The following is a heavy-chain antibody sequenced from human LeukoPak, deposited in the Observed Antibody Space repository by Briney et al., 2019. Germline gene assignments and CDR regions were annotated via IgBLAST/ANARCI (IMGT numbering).Heavy chain of an antibody. CDR2: IIPIFGTA. Sequence: SVKVSCKASGGTFSSYAISWVRQAPGQGLEWMGGIIPIFGTANYAQKFQGRVTITTDESTSTAYMELSSLRSEDTAVYYCAGIVVPAAIFKISSQFDPWDQGTLVTVSS. V-gene: IGHV1-69*05. CDR3: AGIVVPAAIFKISSQFDP. CDR1: GGTFSSYA. D-gene: IGHD2-2*01. J-gene: IGHJ5*02.